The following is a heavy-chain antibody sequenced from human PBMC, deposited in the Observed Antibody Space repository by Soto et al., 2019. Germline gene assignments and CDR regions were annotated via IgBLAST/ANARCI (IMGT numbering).Heavy chain of an antibody. CDR2: INQDGREK. V-gene: IGHV3-7*03. J-gene: IGHJ4*02. CDR3: TRAPEGSGSYYYFDF. CDR1: GFTFSNYW. D-gene: IGHD3-22*01. Sequence: GGSLRLSCAASGFTFSNYWMSWVRPAPGKGLQWVANINQDGREKYYVDSLKGRFTISRDNADNSLHLQLNSLRDEDTAVYYCTRAPEGSGSYYYFDFWGRGTLVTVSS.